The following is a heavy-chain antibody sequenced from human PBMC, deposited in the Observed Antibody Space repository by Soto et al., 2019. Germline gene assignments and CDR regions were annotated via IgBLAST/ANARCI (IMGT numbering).Heavy chain of an antibody. V-gene: IGHV3-23*01. CDR1: GFPFSSYA. CDR2: ISGSGGST. D-gene: IGHD3-3*01. Sequence: GGSLRLSCAASGFPFSSYAMSWVRQAPGKGLEWVSAISGSGGSTYYADSVKGRFTISRDNSKNTLYLQMNSLRAEDTAVYYCAKDLNQSDFWSGSEIPAYFDYWGQGTLVTVSS. CDR3: AKDLNQSDFWSGSEIPAYFDY. J-gene: IGHJ4*02.